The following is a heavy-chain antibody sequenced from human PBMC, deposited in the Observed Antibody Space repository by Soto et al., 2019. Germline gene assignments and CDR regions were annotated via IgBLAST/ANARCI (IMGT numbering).Heavy chain of an antibody. D-gene: IGHD6-13*01. Sequence: GESLKISCQCSGYTFSNFWIGWVRQLPGKGLEWMGIIYPGDHETRYSPSFHGKVTISADKSINTAYLQWNSLEASDTAFYFCARSPRSSKYFDYCGQGALVTVSS. CDR3: ARSPRSSKYFDY. CDR2: IYPGDHET. J-gene: IGHJ4*02. V-gene: IGHV5-51*01. CDR1: GYTFSNFW.